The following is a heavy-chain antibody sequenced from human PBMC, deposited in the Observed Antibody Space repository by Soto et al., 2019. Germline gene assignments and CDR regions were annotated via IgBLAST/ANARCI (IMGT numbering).Heavy chain of an antibody. CDR3: ARLRLGELSLPPQLYGMHV. J-gene: IGHJ6*02. CDR1: GFTFSSYG. D-gene: IGHD3-16*02. CDR2: ISYDGSNK. V-gene: IGHV3-30*03. Sequence: QVQLVESGGGVVQPGRSLRLSCAASGFTFSSYGMHWVRQAPGKGLEWVAGISYDGSNKYYADSVKGRFTISRDNSKNPLYLQMNGLRAEDTAVYYCARLRLGELSLPPQLYGMHVWGQGCTVTVSS.